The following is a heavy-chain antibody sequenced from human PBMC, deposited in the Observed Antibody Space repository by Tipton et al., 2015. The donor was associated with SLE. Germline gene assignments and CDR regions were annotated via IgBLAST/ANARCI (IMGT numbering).Heavy chain of an antibody. V-gene: IGHV4-61*08. CDR1: GGSLNSGGYS. CDR2: IYYSGST. Sequence: TLSLTCAVSGGSLNSGGYSWSWIRQPPGKGLEWIGYIYYSGSTNYNPSLKSRVTISVDTSKNQFSLKLSSVTAADTAVYYCAREPSDFVCMDVWGKGTTVTVSS. D-gene: IGHD3-9*01. CDR3: AREPSDFVCMDV. J-gene: IGHJ6*03.